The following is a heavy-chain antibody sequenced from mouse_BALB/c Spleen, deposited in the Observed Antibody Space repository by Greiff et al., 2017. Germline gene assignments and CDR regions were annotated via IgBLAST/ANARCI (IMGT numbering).Heavy chain of an antibody. V-gene: IGHV1-80*01. D-gene: IGHD2-14*01. J-gene: IGHJ2*01. Sequence: VQLQQSGAELVRPGSSVKISCKASGYAFSSYWMNWVKQRPGQGLEWIGQIYPGDGDTNYNGKFKGKATLTADKSSSTAYMQLSSLTSEDSAVYFCARGTIGTTGYYFDYWGQGTTLTVSS. CDR3: ARGTIGTTGYYFDY. CDR2: IYPGDGDT. CDR1: GYAFSSYW.